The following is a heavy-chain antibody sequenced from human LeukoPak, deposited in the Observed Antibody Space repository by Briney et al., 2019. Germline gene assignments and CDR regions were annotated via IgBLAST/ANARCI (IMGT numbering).Heavy chain of an antibody. Sequence: ASVKVSCKASGYTFTVYYMHWVRQAPGQGLEWMGWINPNSGGTNYAQTFQGRVTMTMDTSISTAYMELSMLRSDDTAVYYCARGATVTTYHYYYMDVWGKGTTVTVSS. V-gene: IGHV1-2*02. D-gene: IGHD4-11*01. CDR1: GYTFTVYY. J-gene: IGHJ6*03. CDR3: ARGATVTTYHYYYMDV. CDR2: INPNSGGT.